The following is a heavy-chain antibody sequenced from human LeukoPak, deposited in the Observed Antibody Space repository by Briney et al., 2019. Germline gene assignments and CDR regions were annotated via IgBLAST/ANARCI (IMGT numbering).Heavy chain of an antibody. CDR3: AKDPWSSSWYYFDY. D-gene: IGHD6-13*01. J-gene: IGHJ4*02. CDR1: GFTFSSYG. Sequence: GGSLRLSCAASGFTFSSYGMSWVRQAPGKGLEWVSAISGSGGSTYYADSVKGRFTISRDNSKNTLYLQMNSLRAEDTAVYYCAKDPWSSSWYYFDYWGQGTPVTVSS. CDR2: ISGSGGST. V-gene: IGHV3-23*01.